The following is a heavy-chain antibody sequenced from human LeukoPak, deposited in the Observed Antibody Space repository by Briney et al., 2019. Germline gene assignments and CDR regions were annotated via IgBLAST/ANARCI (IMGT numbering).Heavy chain of an antibody. CDR3: ASSEWIQLWPPPYFDY. CDR2: IYYSGST. CDR1: GGSVSSGSYY. D-gene: IGHD5-18*01. J-gene: IGHJ4*02. Sequence: SETLSLTCTVSGGSVSSGSYYWSWIRQPPGKGLEWIGYIYYSGSTNYNPSLKSRVTISVDTSKNQFSLKLSSVTAAHTAVYYCASSEWIQLWPPPYFDYWGQGTLVTVSS. V-gene: IGHV4-61*01.